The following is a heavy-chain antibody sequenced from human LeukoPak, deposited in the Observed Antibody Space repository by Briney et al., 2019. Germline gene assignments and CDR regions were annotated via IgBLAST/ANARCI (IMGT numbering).Heavy chain of an antibody. V-gene: IGHV4-39*07. D-gene: IGHD6-13*01. CDR3: ARDRKQQLVD. Sequence: SETLSLTCTVSGGSISSSSYYWGWIRQPPGKGLEWIGSIYYSGSTYYNPSLKSRVTISVDTSKDQFSLKLSSVTAADTAVYYCARDRKQQLVDWGQGTLVTVSS. CDR1: GGSISSSSYY. J-gene: IGHJ4*02. CDR2: IYYSGST.